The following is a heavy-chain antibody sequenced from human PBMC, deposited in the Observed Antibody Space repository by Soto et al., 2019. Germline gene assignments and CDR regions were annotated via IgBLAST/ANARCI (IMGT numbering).Heavy chain of an antibody. CDR2: IYYSGST. CDR1: GGSISSYY. Sequence: PSETLSLTCTVSGGSISSYYWSWIRQPPGKGLEWIGYIYYSGSTNYNPSLKSRVTISVDTSKNQFSLKLSSVTAADTAVYYCARHTLIKQQLAMRVNWFDPRGQGTPVTVSS. V-gene: IGHV4-59*08. D-gene: IGHD6-13*01. CDR3: ARHTLIKQQLAMRVNWFDP. J-gene: IGHJ5*02.